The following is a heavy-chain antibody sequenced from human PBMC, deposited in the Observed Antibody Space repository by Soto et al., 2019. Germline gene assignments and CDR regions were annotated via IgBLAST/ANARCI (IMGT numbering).Heavy chain of an antibody. CDR2: IWYDGSNK. Sequence: QVQLVESGGGVVQPGRSLKLSCAASGFTFSSYGMHWVRQAPGKGLEWVAVIWYDGSNKYYADSVKGRFTISRDNSKNTLYLQMNSLRAEDTAGYYCARDRIVGATKIYYGMDVWGQGTTVTVSS. V-gene: IGHV3-33*01. CDR1: GFTFSSYG. CDR3: ARDRIVGATKIYYGMDV. D-gene: IGHD1-26*01. J-gene: IGHJ6*02.